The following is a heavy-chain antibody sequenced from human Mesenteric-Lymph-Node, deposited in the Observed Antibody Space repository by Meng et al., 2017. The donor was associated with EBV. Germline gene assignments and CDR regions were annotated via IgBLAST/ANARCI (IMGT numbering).Heavy chain of an antibody. CDR2: ISYDGTRK. D-gene: IGHD3-10*01. V-gene: IGHV3-30*18. J-gene: IGHJ4*02. CDR1: GFTFTSNG. CDR3: AKDISGTGDY. Sequence: QLQLVESGGGVAQPGVSLRLSCAASGFTFTSNGMNWVRQAPGKGLEWVAVISYDGTRKYYTDSVKGRFTISRDNSKNTLYLQMNSLRADDTAVYYCAKDISGTGDYWGQGTLVTVSS.